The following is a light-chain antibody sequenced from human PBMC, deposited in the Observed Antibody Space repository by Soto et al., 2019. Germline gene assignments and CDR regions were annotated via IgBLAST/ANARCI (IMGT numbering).Light chain of an antibody. CDR1: QIVSSSY. CDR3: QQYGSSPIT. J-gene: IGKJ5*01. V-gene: IGKV3D-20*01. Sequence: EIVLTQSPATLSLSPGERSTLSCGASQIVSSSYLAWYQQKPGLAPRLLIYDAASRATGIPDRFSGSGSGTDFTLTISRLEPEDFAVYYCQQYGSSPITFGQGTRLEIK. CDR2: DAA.